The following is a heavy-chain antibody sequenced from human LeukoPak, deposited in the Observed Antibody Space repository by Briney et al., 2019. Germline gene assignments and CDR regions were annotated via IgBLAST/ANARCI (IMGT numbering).Heavy chain of an antibody. D-gene: IGHD1-1*01. J-gene: IGHJ3*02. CDR2: ISSSGTI. CDR3: ARDRQQWPLDAFDM. V-gene: IGHV3-48*04. Sequence: GGSLRLSCVASGFTCRSFSMNWVRQAPGKGLECVSYISSSGTIYYAYCVQGRFTISRHNAKNSLYLQMNSLRADDTAVYYCARDRQQWPLDAFDMWGQGTLVTVSS. CDR1: GFTCRSFS.